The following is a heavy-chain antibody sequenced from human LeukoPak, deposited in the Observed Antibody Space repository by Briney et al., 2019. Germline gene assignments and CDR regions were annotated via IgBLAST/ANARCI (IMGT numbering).Heavy chain of an antibody. J-gene: IGHJ3*02. D-gene: IGHD2-15*01. V-gene: IGHV4-30-4*08. CDR1: GGSISSGDYY. CDR2: IYYSGST. CDR3: ARGLLGCSGGSCYVRAFDI. Sequence: SETLSLTCTVSGGSISSGDYYWSWIRQPPGKGLEWIGYIYYSGSTYYNPSLKSRVTISVDTSKNQFSLKLSSVTAADTAVYYCARGLLGCSGGSCYVRAFDIWGQGTMVTVSS.